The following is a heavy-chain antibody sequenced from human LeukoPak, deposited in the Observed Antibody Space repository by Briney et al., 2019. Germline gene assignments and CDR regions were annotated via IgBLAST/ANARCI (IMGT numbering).Heavy chain of an antibody. V-gene: IGHV3-30-3*01. CDR3: ARGGPYYYGSGTERWFDP. CDR2: ISYDGSNK. D-gene: IGHD3-10*01. Sequence: PGGSLRLSCAASGFTFSLYTMHWVRQAPGKGLEWVAVISYDGSNKYYADSVKGRFTISRDNSKNTLYLQMNSLRAEDTAVYYCARGGPYYYGSGTERWFDPWGQGTLVTVSS. CDR1: GFTFSLYT. J-gene: IGHJ5*02.